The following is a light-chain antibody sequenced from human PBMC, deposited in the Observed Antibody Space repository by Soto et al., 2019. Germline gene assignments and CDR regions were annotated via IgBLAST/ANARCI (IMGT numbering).Light chain of an antibody. Sequence: QSVLTQPPSASGSPGQSVTLSCTGTSSDVGGYNYVSWYQQHPGKAPKLLIYEVNKRPSGVPDRFSGSKSGDTASLTVSGLQAEDEGDYYCSSYGGSNPIIFGGGTKLTVL. CDR3: SSYGGSNPII. CDR2: EVN. CDR1: SSDVGGYNY. V-gene: IGLV2-8*01. J-gene: IGLJ2*01.